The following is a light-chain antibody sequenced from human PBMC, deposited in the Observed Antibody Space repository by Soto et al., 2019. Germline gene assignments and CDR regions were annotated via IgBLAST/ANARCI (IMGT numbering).Light chain of an antibody. CDR3: TSFTSTTTRVV. Sequence: QSALTQPASVSGSPGQSITIYCTGTSSDVGGYNYVSWHQQHPGKAPKLLIYEVNNRPSGVSTRFSGSKSGNTASLTISGLQVEDEADYYCTSFTSTTTRVVFGGGTQLTVL. CDR2: EVN. CDR1: SSDVGGYNY. J-gene: IGLJ2*01. V-gene: IGLV2-14*01.